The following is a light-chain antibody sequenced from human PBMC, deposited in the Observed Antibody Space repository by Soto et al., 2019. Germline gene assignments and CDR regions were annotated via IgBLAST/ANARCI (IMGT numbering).Light chain of an antibody. CDR1: QSVPKNY. CDR3: QQYATAPLT. J-gene: IGKJ4*01. Sequence: EIVLTQSPGTLSLSPGEGATLSCRASQSVPKNYLGWYKQKTGQAPRLLIYDVSNSATDVPDRFSGSGSETDFTLTISGLEPEDFAVYYCQQYATAPLTFGGRTKLEIK. CDR2: DVS. V-gene: IGKV3-20*01.